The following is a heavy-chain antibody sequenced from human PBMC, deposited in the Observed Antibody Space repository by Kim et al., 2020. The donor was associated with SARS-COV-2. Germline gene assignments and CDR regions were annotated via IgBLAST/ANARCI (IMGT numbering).Heavy chain of an antibody. D-gene: IGHD3-22*01. CDR1: GFTFSSYA. V-gene: IGHV3-23*01. CDR3: AKVVREKYYYDSSVFYYYYGMDV. CDR2: ISGSGGST. Sequence: GGSLRLSCAASGFTFSSYAMSWVRQAPGKGLEWVSAISGSGGSTYYADSVKGRFTISRDNSKNTLYLQMNSLRAEDTAVYYCAKVVREKYYYDSSVFYYYYGMDVWGQGTTVAVSS. J-gene: IGHJ6*02.